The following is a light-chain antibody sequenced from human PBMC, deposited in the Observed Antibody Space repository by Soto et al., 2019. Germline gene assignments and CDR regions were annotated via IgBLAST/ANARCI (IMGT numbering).Light chain of an antibody. Sequence: QSVLTQPPSVSGAPGQRVTISCTGSSSNIGAGYDVHWYQQRPGAAPKLLISANINRPSGVPDRFSGSKSGNTASLTVSGLQAEDEADYYCSSYAGSSNVFGTGTKVTV. J-gene: IGLJ1*01. V-gene: IGLV1-40*01. CDR2: ANI. CDR3: SSYAGSSNV. CDR1: SSNIGAGYD.